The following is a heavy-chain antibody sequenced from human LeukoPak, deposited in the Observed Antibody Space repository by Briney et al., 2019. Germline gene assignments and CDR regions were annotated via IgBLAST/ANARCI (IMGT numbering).Heavy chain of an antibody. CDR2: IYHSGSP. CDR1: GGSISNYY. Sequence: RASETLSLTCTVSGGSISNYYWSWIRQPPGKGLEWIGYIYHSGSPNYNPSLKSRVTISVDTSKNQFSLKLSSVTAADTAVYYCARAKLWFDYWGQGTLVTVSS. CDR3: ARAKLWFDY. D-gene: IGHD3-10*01. V-gene: IGHV4-59*01. J-gene: IGHJ4*02.